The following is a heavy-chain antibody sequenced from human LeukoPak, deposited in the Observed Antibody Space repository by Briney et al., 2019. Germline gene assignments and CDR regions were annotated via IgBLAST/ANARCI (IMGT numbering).Heavy chain of an antibody. CDR1: GGTFSSYA. CDR2: IIPIFGTA. V-gene: IGHV1-69*13. D-gene: IGHD6-13*01. CDR3: ARAAAADIYFDY. J-gene: IGHJ4*02. Sequence: GASVKVSCTASGGTFSSYAISWVRQAPGQGLEWMGGIIPIFGTANYAQKFQGRVTITADESTSTAYMELSSLRSEDTAVYYCARAAAADIYFDYWGQGTLVTVSS.